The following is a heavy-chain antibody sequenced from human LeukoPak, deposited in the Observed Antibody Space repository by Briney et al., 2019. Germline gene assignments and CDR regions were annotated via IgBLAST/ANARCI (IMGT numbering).Heavy chain of an antibody. J-gene: IGHJ2*01. CDR3: ARDPLQSSGWNWHFGL. CDR2: ISTSGRTI. Sequence: GGSLRLSCAASGFTFSDHHMSWIRLAPGKGLEWVAYISTSGRTIYHTDSVKGRFAISRDNADQSLFLQMNSLRVEDSAMYFCARDPLQSSGWNWHFGLWGRGTLVTVS. CDR1: GFTFSDHH. D-gene: IGHD6-25*01. V-gene: IGHV3-11*01.